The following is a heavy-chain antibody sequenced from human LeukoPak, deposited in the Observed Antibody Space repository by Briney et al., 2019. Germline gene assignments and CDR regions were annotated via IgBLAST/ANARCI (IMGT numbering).Heavy chain of an antibody. CDR2: FYSGGST. CDR1: GFTVSSNY. Sequence: GGSLRLSCAASGFTVSSNYMSWVRQAPGKGLEWVSVFYSGGSTYYADSVKGRFTISRDNPKNTLYLQMNSLRAEDTAVYYCAKSLAALGVVVTAVGDFQHWGQGTLVTVSS. V-gene: IGHV3-66*01. CDR3: AKSLAALGVVVTAVGDFQH. D-gene: IGHD2-21*02. J-gene: IGHJ1*01.